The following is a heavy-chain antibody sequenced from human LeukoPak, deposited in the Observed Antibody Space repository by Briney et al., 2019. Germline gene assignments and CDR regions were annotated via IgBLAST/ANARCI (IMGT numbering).Heavy chain of an antibody. CDR1: GFTFSSYE. V-gene: IGHV3-48*03. CDR3: ARELDTAMVTHYFDY. Sequence: PGGSLRLSCAASGFTFSSYEMNWVRQAPGKGLEWVSYISSSGSTIYYADSVKGRFTISRDNAKNSLYLQMNGLRAEDTAVYYCARELDTAMVTHYFDYWGQGTLVTVSS. D-gene: IGHD5-18*01. J-gene: IGHJ4*02. CDR2: ISSSGSTI.